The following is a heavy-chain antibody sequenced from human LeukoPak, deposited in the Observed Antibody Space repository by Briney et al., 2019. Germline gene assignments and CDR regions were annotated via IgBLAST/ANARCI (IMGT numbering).Heavy chain of an antibody. CDR2: ISSSSSYI. Sequence: PGGSLRLSCAASGFTFSSYSMTWVRQAPGKGLEWVSSISSSSSYIYYADSVKGRFTISRDNAKNSLYLQMNSLRAEDTALYYCARGSPSGSYTYYFDYWGQGTLVTVSS. CDR1: GFTFSSYS. J-gene: IGHJ4*02. CDR3: ARGSPSGSYTYYFDY. V-gene: IGHV3-21*04. D-gene: IGHD3-10*01.